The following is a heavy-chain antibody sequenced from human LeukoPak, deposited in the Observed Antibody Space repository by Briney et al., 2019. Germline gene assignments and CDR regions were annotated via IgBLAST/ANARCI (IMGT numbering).Heavy chain of an antibody. J-gene: IGHJ4*02. CDR3: AKDQKWGPADYYFDS. CDR1: GFTLSNYA. CDR2: ISTDGKDK. D-gene: IGHD2-2*01. V-gene: IGHV3-30*18. Sequence: PGGSLRLSCAASGFTLSNYAMHWVRQAPRKGLEWVTVISTDGKDKKYADSVKGRFAISRDNSKNTLDLQMNSLRAEDTAVYYCAKDQKWGPADYYFDSWGQGTLVTVSS.